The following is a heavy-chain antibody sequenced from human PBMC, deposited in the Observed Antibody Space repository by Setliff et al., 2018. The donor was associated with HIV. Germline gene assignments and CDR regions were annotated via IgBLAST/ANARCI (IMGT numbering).Heavy chain of an antibody. CDR2: IYHSGST. V-gene: IGHV4-59*01. CDR3: ARNRVPSSL. Sequence: SETLSLTCTVSGGSISSYYWNWIRQPPGKGLEWIGYIYHSGSTDYNPSLMSRVTISSDTPKNQFSLKLNSVIAADTAVYYCARNRVPSSLWGQGTLVTVSS. D-gene: IGHD3-10*01. J-gene: IGHJ4*02. CDR1: GGSISSYY.